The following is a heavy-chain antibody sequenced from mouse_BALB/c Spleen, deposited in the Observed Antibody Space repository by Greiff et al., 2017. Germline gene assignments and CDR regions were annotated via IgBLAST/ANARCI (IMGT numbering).Heavy chain of an antibody. Sequence: EVQLVESGGGLVQPKGSLKLSCAASGFTFNTYAMNWVRQAPGKGLEWVARIRSKSNNYATYYADSVKDSFTISRDDSQSMLYLQMNNLKTEDTAMYYCVRRGYGNSFAYWGQGTLVTVSA. CDR3: VRRGYGNSFAY. CDR1: GFTFNTYA. D-gene: IGHD2-1*01. CDR2: IRSKSNNYAT. J-gene: IGHJ3*01. V-gene: IGHV10-1*02.